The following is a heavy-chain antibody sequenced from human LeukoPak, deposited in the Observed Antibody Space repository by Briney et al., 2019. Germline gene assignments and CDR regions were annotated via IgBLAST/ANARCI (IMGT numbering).Heavy chain of an antibody. CDR3: ARDRTDIVAVGTYDY. Sequence: GGSPRLSCAASGFTFTSYSMNWVRQAPGKGLEWVSSISSSSTYIYYADSLKGRFTISRDNAKKSLCLQMNSLRAEDTAVYYCARDRTDIVAVGTYDYWGQGTLVTVSS. CDR2: ISSSSTYI. J-gene: IGHJ4*02. V-gene: IGHV3-21*01. CDR1: GFTFTSYS. D-gene: IGHD6-13*01.